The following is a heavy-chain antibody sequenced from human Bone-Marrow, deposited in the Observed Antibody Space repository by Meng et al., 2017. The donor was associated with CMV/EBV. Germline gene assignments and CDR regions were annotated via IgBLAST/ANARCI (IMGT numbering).Heavy chain of an antibody. CDR2: INPNSGGT. V-gene: IGHV1-2*02. CDR3: ARAKDPTTIFGVVTTYGY. Sequence: ASVKVSCKASGYTFTGYYMHWVRQAPGQGLEWMGWINPNSGGTNYAQKFQGRVTMTRDTSISKAYMELSRLRSDDTAVYYCARAKDPTTIFGVVTTYGYWGQGTLVTVSS. D-gene: IGHD3-3*01. J-gene: IGHJ4*02. CDR1: GYTFTGYY.